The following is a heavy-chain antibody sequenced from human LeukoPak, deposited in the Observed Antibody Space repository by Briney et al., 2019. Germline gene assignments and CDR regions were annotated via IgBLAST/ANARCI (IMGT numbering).Heavy chain of an antibody. J-gene: IGHJ3*02. V-gene: IGHV4-59*01. CDR1: GGSMNNNY. Sequence: SETLSLTCTGAGGSMNNNYWSWIRQPPGKGLEGIGSIYYSGITNYNPSLKSRVTISVGTSKSQFSLKLTSVTAADTALYYCARAGRWEGRPHAFDIWGRGTMVTVSS. CDR3: ARAGRWEGRPHAFDI. CDR2: IYYSGIT. D-gene: IGHD1-26*01.